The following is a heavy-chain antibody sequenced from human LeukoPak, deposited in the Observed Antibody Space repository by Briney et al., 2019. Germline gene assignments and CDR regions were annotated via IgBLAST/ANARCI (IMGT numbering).Heavy chain of an antibody. CDR3: AKRPSDYGDYVTYFDY. V-gene: IGHV3-30*18. Sequence: GGSLRLSCAASGFSFISYGMHWVRQAPGKGLEGVGVISDDGRNKNYADSVKGRFTISRDNSKDTLYLQMNSLRDEDTAVYYCAKRPSDYGDYVTYFDYWGQGTLVTVSS. J-gene: IGHJ4*02. CDR1: GFSFISYG. D-gene: IGHD4-17*01. CDR2: ISDDGRNK.